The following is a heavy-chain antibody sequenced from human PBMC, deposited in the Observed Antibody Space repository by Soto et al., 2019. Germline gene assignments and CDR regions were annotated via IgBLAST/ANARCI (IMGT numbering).Heavy chain of an antibody. CDR3: AASYGNVWYTF. CDR2: MHYTGIT. V-gene: IGHV4-59*01. Sequence: SETLSLTCTVSGGSISSYYWSWIRQPPGKGLEWIGYMHYTGITNYNPSHKSRLTISVDKSKNQFTLQLTSVTVADTAVYYCAASYGNVWYTFWGQGTQVTVSS. D-gene: IGHD6-13*01. CDR1: GGSISSYY. J-gene: IGHJ4*02.